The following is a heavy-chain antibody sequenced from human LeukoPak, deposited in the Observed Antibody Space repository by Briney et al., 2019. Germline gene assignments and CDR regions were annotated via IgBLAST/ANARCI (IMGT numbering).Heavy chain of an antibody. CDR1: GFSFNAYG. CDR2: IWYDGSDQ. J-gene: IGHJ4*02. D-gene: IGHD2-8*01. V-gene: IGHV3-33*01. CDR3: ARGGRYCENGACHKTGMDY. Sequence: GGSLRLSCVASGFSFNAYGMHWVRQAPGKGLEWLAVIWYDGSDQFYAESVKGRFTISRDNSMNTLLLQMHSLRVEDTAFYFCARGGRYCENGACHKTGMDYWGRGTLVTVSS.